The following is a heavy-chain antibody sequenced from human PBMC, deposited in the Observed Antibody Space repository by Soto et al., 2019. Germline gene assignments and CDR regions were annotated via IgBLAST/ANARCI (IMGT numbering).Heavy chain of an antibody. D-gene: IGHD2-2*01. J-gene: IGHJ4*02. Sequence: QVQLQQWGAGLLKPSETLSLTCAVYGGSFSGYYWSWIRQPPGKGLEWIGEINHSGSTNYNPSLKSRVTISVDTSKNQFSLKLSSVTAADTAVYYCGRTYCSSTSCYDYGGQGTLVTVSS. CDR2: INHSGST. V-gene: IGHV4-34*01. CDR3: GRTYCSSTSCYDY. CDR1: GGSFSGYY.